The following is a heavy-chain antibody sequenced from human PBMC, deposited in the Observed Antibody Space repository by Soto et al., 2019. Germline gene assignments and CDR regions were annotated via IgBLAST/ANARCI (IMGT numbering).Heavy chain of an antibody. Sequence: QVQLQQWGAGLLKPSETLSLTCAVYGGSFSGYYWSWIRQPPGKGLEWIGEINHSGSTIYNPSLKSRVTISVDTSKNQFSLKLSSVTAADTAVYYCAREGYCSGGSCYSRTLDYWGQGTLVTVSS. CDR1: GGSFSGYY. D-gene: IGHD2-15*01. V-gene: IGHV4-34*01. J-gene: IGHJ4*02. CDR2: INHSGST. CDR3: AREGYCSGGSCYSRTLDY.